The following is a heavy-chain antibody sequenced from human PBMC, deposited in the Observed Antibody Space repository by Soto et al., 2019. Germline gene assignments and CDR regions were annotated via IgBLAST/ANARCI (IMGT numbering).Heavy chain of an antibody. CDR1: GGSISSSNW. CDR3: ARSPDSSGYYPRRYYYGMDV. D-gene: IGHD3-22*01. CDR2: IYHSGST. Sequence: QVQLQESGPGLVKPSGTLSLTCAVSGGSISSSNWWSWVRQPPGKGLEWIGEIYHSGSTNYNQSLKSRVNISVDKSKNQFSLKLSSVTAADTAVYYCARSPDSSGYYPRRYYYGMDVWGQGTTVTVSS. V-gene: IGHV4-4*02. J-gene: IGHJ6*02.